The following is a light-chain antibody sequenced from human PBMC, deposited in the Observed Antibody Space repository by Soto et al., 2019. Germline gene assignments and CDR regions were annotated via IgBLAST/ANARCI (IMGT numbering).Light chain of an antibody. CDR2: DAS. V-gene: IGKV1-5*01. CDR1: QSISSW. J-gene: IGKJ5*01. CDR3: QQYNSFSIT. Sequence: DIPMTQSPSTLSASVGDRVTITCRASQSISSWLAWYQQKPGKAPELLIYDASSLDSEVPSRFSGSGSGTQFTLTISSLQPDDFATYYCQQYNSFSITFGQGTRLDIK.